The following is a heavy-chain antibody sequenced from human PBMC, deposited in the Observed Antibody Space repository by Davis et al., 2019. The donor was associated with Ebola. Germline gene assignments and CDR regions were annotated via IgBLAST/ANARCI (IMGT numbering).Heavy chain of an antibody. CDR2: IYPADSDT. V-gene: IGHV5-51*01. D-gene: IGHD1-14*01. CDR3: ARGNPASYFFGLDV. J-gene: IGHJ6*04. Sequence: GESLKISCKDSGNSFTSHWIGWVRQMPGKGLEWMGIIYPADSDTRYNPSFQGQVTISADKSLSTAYLQWSSLKASDTAMYYCARGNPASYFFGLDVWGEGTSATVSS. CDR1: GNSFTSHW.